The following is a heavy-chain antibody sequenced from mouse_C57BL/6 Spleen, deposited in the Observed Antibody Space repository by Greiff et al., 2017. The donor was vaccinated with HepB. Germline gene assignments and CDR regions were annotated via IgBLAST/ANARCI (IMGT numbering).Heavy chain of an antibody. D-gene: IGHD1-1*01. CDR1: GYTFTSYG. V-gene: IGHV1-81*01. CDR2: IYPRSGNT. Sequence: QVQLQQSGAELARPGASVKLSCKASGYTFTSYGISWVKQRTGQGLEWIGEIYPRSGNTNYNEKFKGKATLTADKSSSTAYMEIRSLTSVDSAVYVCAKDSPYYGRSPYYFDYWGQGTTLTVSS. J-gene: IGHJ2*01. CDR3: AKDSPYYGRSPYYFDY.